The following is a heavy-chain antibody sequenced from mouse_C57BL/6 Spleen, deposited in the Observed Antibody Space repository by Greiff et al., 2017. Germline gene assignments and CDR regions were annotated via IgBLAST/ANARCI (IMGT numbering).Heavy chain of an antibody. CDR3: ARIGGYDWFAY. CDR1: GYTFTSYT. J-gene: IGHJ3*01. CDR2: INPSSGYT. V-gene: IGHV1-4*01. D-gene: IGHD2-2*01. Sequence: VQLQQSGAELARPGASVKMSCKASGYTFTSYTMHWVKQRPGQGLEWIGYINPSSGYTKYNQKFKDKVTLTADKSSSTAYMQLSSLTSEDSAVYYCARIGGYDWFAYWGQGTLVTVSA.